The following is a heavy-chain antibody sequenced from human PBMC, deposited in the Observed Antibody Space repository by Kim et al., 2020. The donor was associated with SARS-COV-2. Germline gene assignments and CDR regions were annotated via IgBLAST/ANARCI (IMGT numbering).Heavy chain of an antibody. D-gene: IGHD3-10*01. CDR3: ARNSMIMLRVGWFDP. J-gene: IGHJ5*02. Sequence: GGSLRLSCAASGFTFSSYWMSWVRQAPGKGLEWVANINQDGSENYFVDSVKGRFTISRDNAKNSLYLQMNSLIAEDTALYYCARNSMIMLRVGWFDPW. V-gene: IGHV3-7*01. CDR1: GFTFSSYW. CDR2: INQDGSEN.